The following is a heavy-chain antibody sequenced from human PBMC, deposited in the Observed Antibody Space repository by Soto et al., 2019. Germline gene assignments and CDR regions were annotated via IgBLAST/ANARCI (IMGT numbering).Heavy chain of an antibody. CDR3: ARDAQQLANYGMDV. D-gene: IGHD6-13*01. Sequence: QVQLVESGGDVVQPGRSLRLSCAASGFSFSSHGMHWVRQAPGKGLEWVAHLWSRGECAYYADSVKGRFTISGDQSKNTLYLQMNNLRAEDTAVYYCARDAQQLANYGMDVWGQGTTVTVSS. V-gene: IGHV3-33*01. CDR2: LWSRGECA. CDR1: GFSFSSHG. J-gene: IGHJ6*02.